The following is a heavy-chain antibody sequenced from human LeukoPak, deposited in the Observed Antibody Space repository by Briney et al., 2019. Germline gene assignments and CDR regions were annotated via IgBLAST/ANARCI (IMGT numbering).Heavy chain of an antibody. CDR2: ISACNGNT. J-gene: IGHJ3*02. CDR3: ARDWGLRYFHDAFDI. V-gene: IGHV1-18*04. D-gene: IGHD3-9*01. Sequence: VASVKVSCKASGYTFTSYGISWVRQAPGQGLEWMGWISACNGNTNYAQKLQGRVTMTTDTSTSTAYMELRSLRSDDTAVYYCARDWGLRYFHDAFDIWGQGTMVTVSS. CDR1: GYTFTSYG.